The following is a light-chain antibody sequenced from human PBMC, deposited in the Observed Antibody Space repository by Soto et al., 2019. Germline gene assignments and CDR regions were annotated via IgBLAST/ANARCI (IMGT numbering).Light chain of an antibody. J-gene: IGLJ1*01. CDR2: DVS. CDR3: CSYAGTYTYV. CDR1: SSDVGGYNY. Sequence: QSALTQPRSVSGSPGQSVAISCTGTSSDVGGYNYVSWYQQHPGKAPKLMISDVSKRPSGVPDRFSGSKSGNTASLTISGLQAEDKADYYCCSYAGTYTYVFGTGTKVTVL. V-gene: IGLV2-11*01.